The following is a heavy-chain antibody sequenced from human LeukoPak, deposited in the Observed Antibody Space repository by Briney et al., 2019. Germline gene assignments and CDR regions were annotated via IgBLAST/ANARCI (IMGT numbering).Heavy chain of an antibody. CDR3: ARDFAVAGTTYYYYYYYMDV. Sequence: PGGSLRLSCAASGFTFSSYNMNWVRQAPGKGLEWVSSITTSSTYTFYADSVKGRFTISRDNAKNSLYLQMNSLRAEDTAIYYCARDFAVAGTTYYYYYYYMDVWGKGTTVTVSS. V-gene: IGHV3-21*01. D-gene: IGHD6-19*01. J-gene: IGHJ6*03. CDR1: GFTFSSYN. CDR2: ITTSSTYT.